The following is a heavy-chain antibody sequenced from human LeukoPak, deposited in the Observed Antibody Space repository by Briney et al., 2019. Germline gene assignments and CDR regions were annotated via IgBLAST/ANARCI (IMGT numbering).Heavy chain of an antibody. J-gene: IGHJ5*02. CDR3: ARAYSSGWMFWFDP. CDR1: GYTFTSYA. D-gene: IGHD6-19*01. Sequence: GASVKVSCKASGYTFTSYAMNWVRQAPGQRLEWMGWINAGNGNTKYSQKFQGRVTITRDTSASTAYMELSSLRSEDMAVYYCARAYSSGWMFWFDPWGQGTLVTVSS. V-gene: IGHV1-3*01. CDR2: INAGNGNT.